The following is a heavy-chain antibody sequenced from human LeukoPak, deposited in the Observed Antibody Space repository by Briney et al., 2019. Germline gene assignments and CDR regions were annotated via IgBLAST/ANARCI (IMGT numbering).Heavy chain of an antibody. CDR1: GFTFSNNW. CDR3: ARDHHHRLWDDYYYYMDV. CDR2: IKQDGSDK. J-gene: IGHJ6*03. V-gene: IGHV3-7*01. Sequence: GGSLRLSCAASGFTFSNNWMSWVRQAPGKGLEWVANIKQDGSDKYYVDSVKGRFTISRDNAKNSLYLQVNSLRAEDTAVYYCARDHHHRLWDDYYYYMDVWGKGTTVTISS. D-gene: IGHD3-16*02.